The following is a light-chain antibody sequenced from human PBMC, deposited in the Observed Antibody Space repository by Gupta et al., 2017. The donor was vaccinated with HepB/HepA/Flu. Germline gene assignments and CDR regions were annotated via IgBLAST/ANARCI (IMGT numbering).Light chain of an antibody. Sequence: QSVLTQPPSGSGAPVQRVTISCPGSRPNRGAGYDVHWYQQLPGTAPKLLIYGNSNRPSGVPDRVSGSKSGTSASLAINGLQAEDEADYYCQSYDSSLSGPHVVFGGGTKLTVL. CDR2: GNS. J-gene: IGLJ2*01. CDR3: QSYDSSLSGPHVV. V-gene: IGLV1-40*01. CDR1: RPNRGAGYD.